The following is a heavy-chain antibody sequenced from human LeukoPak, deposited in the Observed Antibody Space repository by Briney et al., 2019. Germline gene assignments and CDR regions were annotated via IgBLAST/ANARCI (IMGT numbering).Heavy chain of an antibody. V-gene: IGHV1-46*01. Sequence: ASVKVSCKASGYTFTGYYMHWVRQAPGQGLEWMGIINPSGGSTSYAQKFQGRVTMTRDTSTSTAYMELSSLRSEDTAVYYCATTGGGYNGDYWGQGTLVTVSS. CDR1: GYTFTGYY. J-gene: IGHJ4*02. CDR3: ATTGGGYNGDY. CDR2: INPSGGST. D-gene: IGHD5-24*01.